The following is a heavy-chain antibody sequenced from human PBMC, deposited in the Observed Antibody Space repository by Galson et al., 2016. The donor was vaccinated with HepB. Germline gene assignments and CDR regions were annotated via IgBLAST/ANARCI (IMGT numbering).Heavy chain of an antibody. CDR3: ARVGRGVSIFGGGRRHYLDY. V-gene: IGHV4-4*02. J-gene: IGHJ4*02. Sequence: SETLSLTCAVSGDSISSTNWWSWVRQRPGKGLEWIGEINHIGTTNYNPSLQSRVTISVDKSKNQFSLKVTSLTAADTAVYYCARVGRGVSIFGGGRRHYLDYWGQGTLVTVSS. D-gene: IGHD3-3*01. CDR2: INHIGTT. CDR1: GDSISSTNW.